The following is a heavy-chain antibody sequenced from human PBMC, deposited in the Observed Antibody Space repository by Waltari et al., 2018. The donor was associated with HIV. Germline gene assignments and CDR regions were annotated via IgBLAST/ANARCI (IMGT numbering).Heavy chain of an antibody. CDR3: VRSLWSGSSS. Sequence: QESGPGRVRPSQTLSLICSVSGGSFRRANDYWSWIRQPPGKGLEWIGYVYDKGTTKYNPSLKGRATVSIDTSQNRLFLKLRSVTGADTATYFCVRSLWSGSSSWGRGT. J-gene: IGHJ5*02. V-gene: IGHV4-61*03. D-gene: IGHD3-3*01. CDR1: GGSFRRANDY. CDR2: VYDKGTT.